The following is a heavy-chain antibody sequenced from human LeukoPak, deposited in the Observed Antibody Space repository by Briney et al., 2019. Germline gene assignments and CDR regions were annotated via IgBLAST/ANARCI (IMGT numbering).Heavy chain of an antibody. D-gene: IGHD3-16*01. CDR3: ARDALTYFMDV. CDR2: IYSGGST. CDR1: GFTVSSNY. J-gene: IGHJ6*02. Sequence: PGGSLRLSCAASGFTVSSNYMSWVRQAPGKGLEWVSVIYSGGSTYYADSVKGRFTISRDNSKNTLYLQMNSLRAEDTAVYYCARDALTYFMDVWGQGTTVTVSS. V-gene: IGHV3-66*01.